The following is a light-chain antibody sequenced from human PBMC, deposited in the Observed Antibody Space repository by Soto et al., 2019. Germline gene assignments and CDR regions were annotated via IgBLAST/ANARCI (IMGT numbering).Light chain of an antibody. CDR3: QQSYSTPLT. Sequence: DIQMTQSPSSLSASVGDRVTITCRASQSISSYLNWYQQKPGKAPKLLIYAASSLQSGAPSRFSGSGSGTDFTLTISSLQPEDFATYFCQQSYSTPLTFGGGTKVEIK. V-gene: IGKV1-39*01. J-gene: IGKJ4*01. CDR2: AAS. CDR1: QSISSY.